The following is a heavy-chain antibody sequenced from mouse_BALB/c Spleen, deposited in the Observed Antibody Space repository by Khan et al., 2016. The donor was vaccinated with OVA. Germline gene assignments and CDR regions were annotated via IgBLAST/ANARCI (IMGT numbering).Heavy chain of an antibody. CDR1: GFSLTNYG. CDR2: IWSDGST. CDR3: ARQPYYHYNIMDY. Sequence: QVQLKESGPGLVAPSQSLSITCTISGFSLTNYGVHWVRQPPGKGLEWLVVIWSDGSTTYNSALKSRLTISKDNSESQVFLKMNSLQTDETAMNFCARQPYYHYNIMDYWGQGTSVTVSS. V-gene: IGHV2-6-1*01. J-gene: IGHJ4*01. D-gene: IGHD2-10*01.